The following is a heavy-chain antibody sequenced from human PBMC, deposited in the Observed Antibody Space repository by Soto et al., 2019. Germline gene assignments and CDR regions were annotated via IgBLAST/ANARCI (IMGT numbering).Heavy chain of an antibody. J-gene: IGHJ3*02. D-gene: IGHD4-17*01. V-gene: IGHV3-23*01. CDR2: ISAGGYRT. Sequence: WGSLRLSCATSRVNLNNYAMSCVRQAPGMGLEWVAGISAGGYRTYYADSVKGRFTISRDNSKNALSLQMNSLRPEDTAKYFCAKDPNGDYVAAFEMWGQGTKVTVSS. CDR3: AKDPNGDYVAAFEM. CDR1: RVNLNNYA.